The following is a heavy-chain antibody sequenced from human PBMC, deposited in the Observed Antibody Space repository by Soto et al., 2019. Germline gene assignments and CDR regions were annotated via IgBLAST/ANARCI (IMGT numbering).Heavy chain of an antibody. CDR1: GGSIRSYY. Sequence: SETLSLTCTVSGGSIRSYYWSWIRQPAGKPLEWIGRIYTSGSTNYNPSLKSRVTMSVDASKNQFSLTLSSVTAADTAVYYCAREGASGFGMDVWGQGTTVTVSS. CDR3: AREGASGFGMDV. V-gene: IGHV4-4*07. CDR2: IYTSGST. J-gene: IGHJ6*02. D-gene: IGHD1-26*01.